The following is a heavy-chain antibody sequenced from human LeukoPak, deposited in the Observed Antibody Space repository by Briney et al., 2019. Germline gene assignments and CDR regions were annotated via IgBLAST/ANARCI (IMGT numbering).Heavy chain of an antibody. J-gene: IGHJ4*02. D-gene: IGHD3-10*01. V-gene: IGHV3-13*01. CDR3: ARAASYNYNNRPYLFDS. Sequence: GGSLRLSCVASGFAFSSYDMRWVRQASGKGLEWVSGIGAFGDTYYGVAVRGRFTISRDKAKNSLYLQMNSLGAGDTAVYFCARAASYNYNNRPYLFDSWGQGTLVAVSS. CDR2: IGAFGDT. CDR1: GFAFSSYD.